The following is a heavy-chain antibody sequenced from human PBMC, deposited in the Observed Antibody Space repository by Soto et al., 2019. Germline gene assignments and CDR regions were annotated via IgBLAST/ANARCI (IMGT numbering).Heavy chain of an antibody. D-gene: IGHD1-1*01. Sequence: PSETLSLTCAVYGGSFSGYYWSCIRQPPGKGLEWIGEINHSGSTNYNPSLKSRVTISVDTSKNQFSLKLSSVTAADTAVYYCASSGWNLNWFDPWGQGTLVTVSS. CDR2: INHSGST. J-gene: IGHJ5*02. CDR3: ASSGWNLNWFDP. CDR1: GGSFSGYY. V-gene: IGHV4-34*01.